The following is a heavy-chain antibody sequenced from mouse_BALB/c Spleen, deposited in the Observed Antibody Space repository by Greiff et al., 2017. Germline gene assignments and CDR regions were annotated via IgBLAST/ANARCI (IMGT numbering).Heavy chain of an antibody. D-gene: IGHD2-3*01. CDR3: ASIYDGYYGGGCYFDY. CDR1: GFNIKDTY. V-gene: IGHV14-3*02. J-gene: IGHJ2*01. Sequence: DVKLQESGAELVKPGASVKLSCTASGFNIKDTYMHWVKQRPEQGLEWIGRIDPANGNTKYDPKFQGKATITADTSSNTAYLQLSSLTSEDTAVYYCASIYDGYYGGGCYFDYWGQGTTLTVSS. CDR2: IDPANGNT.